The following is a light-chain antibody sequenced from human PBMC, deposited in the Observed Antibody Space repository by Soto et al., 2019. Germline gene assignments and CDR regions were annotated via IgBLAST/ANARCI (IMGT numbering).Light chain of an antibody. CDR2: DAS. CDR1: QSIDRR. J-gene: IGKJ2*01. V-gene: IGKV1-5*01. Sequence: DIQMTQSPSTLSASVRDSVTITCRASQSIDRRLAWYQKKPGKAPNLVIYDASTLESGDPSRFSGSGSGTEFTLTISSLQPDDSATYFCQQYFTVPHTFGLGTTLQI. CDR3: QQYFTVPHT.